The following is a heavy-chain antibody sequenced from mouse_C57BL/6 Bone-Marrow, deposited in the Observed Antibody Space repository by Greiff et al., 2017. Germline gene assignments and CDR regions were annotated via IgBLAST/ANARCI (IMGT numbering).Heavy chain of an antibody. CDR2: ILPGSGST. CDR1: GYTFTGYW. J-gene: IGHJ2*01. V-gene: IGHV1-9*01. Sequence: QVQLQQSGAELMKPGASVKLSCKATGYTFTGYWIEWVKQRPGHGLEWIGEILPGSGSTNYNEKFKGKATFTADTSSNTAYMQLSSLTNGYSAIYCCARYPITTVVPYYLDYWGQGTTLTVSS. CDR3: ARYPITTVVPYYLDY. D-gene: IGHD1-1*01.